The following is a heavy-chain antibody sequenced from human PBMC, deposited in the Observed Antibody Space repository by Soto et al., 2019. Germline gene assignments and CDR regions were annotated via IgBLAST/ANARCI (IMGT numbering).Heavy chain of an antibody. CDR3: AKPDIVVVVAAPDAFDI. V-gene: IGHV3-23*01. CDR2: ISGSGGST. D-gene: IGHD2-15*01. J-gene: IGHJ3*02. CDR1: GFTFSSYA. Sequence: GGSLRLSCAASGFTFSSYAMSWVRQAPGKGLEWVSAISGSGGSTYYADSVKGRFTISRDNSKNTLYLQMNSLRAEDTAVCYCAKPDIVVVVAAPDAFDIWGQGTMVTVSS.